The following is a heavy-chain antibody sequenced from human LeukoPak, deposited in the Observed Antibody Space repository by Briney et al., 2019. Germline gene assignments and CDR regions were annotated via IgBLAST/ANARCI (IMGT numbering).Heavy chain of an antibody. CDR3: AKSARVIAVEIDY. Sequence: GGSLRLSCAASGFTFSSYAMSWVRQAPGKGLEWVSGISVSGVSTNYADSVKGRFTISRDNSKNTLYLQMNSLRAEDTAVYYCAKSARVIAVEIDYWGQGTLVTVS. CDR1: GFTFSSYA. J-gene: IGHJ4*02. D-gene: IGHD6-19*01. CDR2: ISVSGVST. V-gene: IGHV3-23*01.